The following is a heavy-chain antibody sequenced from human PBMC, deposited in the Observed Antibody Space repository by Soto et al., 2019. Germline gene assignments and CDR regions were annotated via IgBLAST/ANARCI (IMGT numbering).Heavy chain of an antibody. CDR1: GYTFTSYG. V-gene: IGHV1-18*01. J-gene: IGHJ4*02. CDR3: AMVMVRGVVDD. D-gene: IGHD3-10*01. Sequence: QVQLVQSGVEVKEPGASVKVSCKASGYTFTSYGISWVRQAPGQGLEWMGRISTYNGDTNYAQKLQGRVTMTTDTSPRTAYMALRSLRSHDEAVYYCAMVMVRGVVDDWGQGSLVTVSS. CDR2: ISTYNGDT.